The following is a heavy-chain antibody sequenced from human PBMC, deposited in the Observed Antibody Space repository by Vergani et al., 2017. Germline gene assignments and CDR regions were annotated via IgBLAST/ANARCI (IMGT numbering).Heavy chain of an antibody. V-gene: IGHV3-23*01. J-gene: IGHJ6*02. Sequence: EVQLLESGGGLVQPGGSLRLSCAASGFTFSSYAMSWVRQAPGKGLEWVSAISGSGGSTYYADSVNGRFTISRDNSKNTLYLQMNSLRAEDTAVYYCAKDLRIPIVVVVAALDVWGQGTTVTVSS. CDR1: GFTFSSYA. D-gene: IGHD2-15*01. CDR2: ISGSGGST. CDR3: AKDLRIPIVVVVAALDV.